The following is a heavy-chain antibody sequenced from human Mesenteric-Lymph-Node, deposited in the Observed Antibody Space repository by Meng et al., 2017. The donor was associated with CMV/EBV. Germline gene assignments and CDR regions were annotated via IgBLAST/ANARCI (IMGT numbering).Heavy chain of an antibody. CDR3: TRDLIVVVPAAIHPPHYYYYGMDV. J-gene: IGHJ6*02. Sequence: GESLKISCTASGFTFGDYAMSWVRQAPGKGLEWVGFIRSKAYGGTTEYAASVKGRFTISRDDSKSIAYLQMNSLKTEDTAVYYCTRDLIVVVPAAIHPPHYYYYGMDVWGQGTTVTVSS. CDR1: GFTFGDYA. D-gene: IGHD2-2*02. V-gene: IGHV3-49*04. CDR2: IRSKAYGGTT.